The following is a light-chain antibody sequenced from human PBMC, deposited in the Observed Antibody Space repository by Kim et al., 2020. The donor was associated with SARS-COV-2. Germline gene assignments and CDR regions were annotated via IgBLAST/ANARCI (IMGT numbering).Light chain of an antibody. J-gene: IGLJ2*01. Sequence: PGSPARLTCGGTTIGSKSVNWYQRHPAQATRLVIYYDTSRPSGIPERFSASNSGNPDTLTIGRVEAGDEADYYCQVWDTGTYHVVFGGGTQLTVL. CDR1: TIGSKS. CDR2: YDT. CDR3: QVWDTGTYHVV. V-gene: IGLV3-21*04.